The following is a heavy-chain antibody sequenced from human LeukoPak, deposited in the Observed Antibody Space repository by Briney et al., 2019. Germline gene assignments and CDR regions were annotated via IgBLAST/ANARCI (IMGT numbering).Heavy chain of an antibody. CDR2: VSVSSTST. CDR1: GFTVSSNY. J-gene: IGHJ4*02. Sequence: GGSLRLSCVASGFTVSSNYVSWVRQAPGKGLEWISYVSVSSTSTNYADSVKGRFSISRDDAKNSLFLQMNSLRADDTAVYYCAKGHTTLALGGQGTLVTVSS. CDR3: AKGHTTLAL. V-gene: IGHV3-11*05. D-gene: IGHD1-1*01.